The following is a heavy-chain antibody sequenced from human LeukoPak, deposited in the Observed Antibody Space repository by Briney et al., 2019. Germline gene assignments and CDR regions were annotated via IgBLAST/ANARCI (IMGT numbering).Heavy chain of an antibody. D-gene: IGHD6-19*01. CDR2: INSDGSST. V-gene: IGHV3-74*01. CDR3: VNMRGGAVAGTRSDY. CDR1: GFTFSNYW. J-gene: IGHJ4*02. Sequence: GGSLRLSCAASGFTFSNYWMHWVRQAPGKGLVWVSRINSDGSSTSYADSVKGRFTISRDNAKNTLYLQMNSLRAEDTAVYYCVNMRGGAVAGTRSDYWGQGTLVTVSS.